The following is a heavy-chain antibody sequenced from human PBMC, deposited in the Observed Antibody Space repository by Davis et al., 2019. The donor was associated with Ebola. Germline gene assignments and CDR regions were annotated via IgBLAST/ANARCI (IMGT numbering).Heavy chain of an antibody. CDR1: GFTFSSYA. D-gene: IGHD3-10*01. CDR2: ISGSGGST. CDR3: AIQKSYYGSGSYYGY. V-gene: IGHV3-23*01. Sequence: PGGSLRLSCAASGFTFSSYAMSWVRQAPGKGLEWVSAISGSGGSTYYADSVKGRFTISRDNSKNTLYLQMNSLRAEDTAVYYCAIQKSYYGSGSYYGYWGQGTLVTVSS. J-gene: IGHJ4*02.